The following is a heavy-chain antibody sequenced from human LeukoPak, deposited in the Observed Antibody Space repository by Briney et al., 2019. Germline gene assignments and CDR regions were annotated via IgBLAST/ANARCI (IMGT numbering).Heavy chain of an antibody. Sequence: SETVSLICALYGGPFSGYYWSWIRQPPGKGVEWIGEINHSGLTNYNPSLKSRVTISVDTSRNQFSLTLSSVTDAGTAVYYCPRGGPVLRRRYNCCHPWGRGTLVTVSS. CDR2: INHSGLT. V-gene: IGHV4-34*01. J-gene: IGHJ5*02. CDR1: GGPFSGYY. CDR3: PRGGPVLRRRYNCCHP.